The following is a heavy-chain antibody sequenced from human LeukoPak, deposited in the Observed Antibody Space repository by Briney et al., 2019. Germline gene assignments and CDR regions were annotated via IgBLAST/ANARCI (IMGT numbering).Heavy chain of an antibody. V-gene: IGHV3-23*01. CDR2: ISSSGESP. CDR1: GFTFSRYA. J-gene: IGHJ4*02. Sequence: GGSLTLSCAASGFTFSRYAMRWLGQAPGKGMEWVCGISSSGESPYYADSVEGRFTVSRDNSKNTLYLQMNSLRAEDTAVYYFVVGATSDYWGQGTLVSVSS. D-gene: IGHD1-26*01. CDR3: VVGATSDY.